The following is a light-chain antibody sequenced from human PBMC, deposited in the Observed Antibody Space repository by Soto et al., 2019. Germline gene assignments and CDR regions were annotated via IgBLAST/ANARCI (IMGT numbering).Light chain of an antibody. CDR1: DSDIGGYNL. CDR3: CSYAGRTTWV. CDR2: EGN. J-gene: IGLJ3*02. V-gene: IGLV2-23*01. Sequence: QSALTLPASVSGSPGQSITISCTGTDSDIGGYNLVSWYQQHPGKAPKVLLYEGNERPSGVSNRFSGSKSGNTASLTISGLQTEDEADYYCCSYAGRTTWVFGGGTKLTVL.